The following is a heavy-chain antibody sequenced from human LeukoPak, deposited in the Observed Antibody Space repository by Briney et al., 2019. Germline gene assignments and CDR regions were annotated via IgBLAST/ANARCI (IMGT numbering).Heavy chain of an antibody. Sequence: SETLSLTCAVYGGSFSGYYWSWIRQPPGKGLEWIGEINHSGSTNYNPSLKSRVTISVDTSKNQFSLKLSSVTAADTAVYYCARAPRSARFDYWGQGTLVTASS. J-gene: IGHJ4*02. CDR3: ARAPRSARFDY. V-gene: IGHV4-34*01. CDR2: INHSGST. D-gene: IGHD6-6*01. CDR1: GGSFSGYY.